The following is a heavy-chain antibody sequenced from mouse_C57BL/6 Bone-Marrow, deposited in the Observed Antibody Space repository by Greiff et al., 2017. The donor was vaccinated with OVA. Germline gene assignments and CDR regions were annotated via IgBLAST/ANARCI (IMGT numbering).Heavy chain of an antibody. Sequence: QVQLQQSGPELVKPGASVKISCKASGYAFSSSWLNWVKQRPGKGLEWIGRIYPGDGDTNYNGKFKGKATQTADKTSSTANMQLSSLTSEDSAVYYCARREDTAYYDYAYFDNWGQGTTLTVSS. CDR2: IYPGDGDT. CDR1: GYAFSSSW. V-gene: IGHV1-82*01. J-gene: IGHJ2*01. CDR3: ARREDTAYYDYAYFDN. D-gene: IGHD2-4*01.